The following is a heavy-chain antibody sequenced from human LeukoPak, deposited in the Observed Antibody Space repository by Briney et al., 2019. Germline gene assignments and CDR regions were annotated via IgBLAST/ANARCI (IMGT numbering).Heavy chain of an antibody. CDR3: ATEWLSGPRGAFDI. CDR1: GYTLTELS. D-gene: IGHD3-22*01. Sequence: ASVKVSCKVSGYTLTELSMHWVRQAPGKGLEWMGGFDPEDGETIYAQKFQGRVTMTEDTSTDTAYMKLSSLRSEDTAVYYCATEWLSGPRGAFDIWGQGTMVTVSS. J-gene: IGHJ3*02. CDR2: FDPEDGET. V-gene: IGHV1-24*01.